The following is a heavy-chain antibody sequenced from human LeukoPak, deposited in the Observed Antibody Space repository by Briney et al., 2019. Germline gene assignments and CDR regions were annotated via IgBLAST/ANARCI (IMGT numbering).Heavy chain of an antibody. CDR3: AKVYYYDSSGCSN. V-gene: IGHV3-48*04. Sequence: GGSLRLSCAASGFTFNTYTMNWVRQAPGKGLEWISYLSSGSDSIFYADSVKGRFTISRDNAKNSLYLQMNSLRAEDTAVYYCAKVYYYDSSGCSNWGQGTLVTVSS. J-gene: IGHJ4*02. CDR1: GFTFNTYT. D-gene: IGHD3-22*01. CDR2: LSSGSDSI.